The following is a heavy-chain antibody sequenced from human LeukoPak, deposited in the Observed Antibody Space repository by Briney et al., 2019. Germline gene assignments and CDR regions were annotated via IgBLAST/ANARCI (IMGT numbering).Heavy chain of an antibody. CDR3: ANPTYQSTVTNEVDY. CDR2: ISGSGGST. D-gene: IGHD4-17*01. J-gene: IGHJ4*02. CDR1: GFTFSSYA. Sequence: QTGGSLRLSCAASGFTFSSYAMSWVRQAPGKGLEWVSAISGSGGSTYYADSVKGRFTISRDNSKNTLYLQMNSLRAEDTAVYYCANPTYQSTVTNEVDYWGQGTLVTVSS. V-gene: IGHV3-23*01.